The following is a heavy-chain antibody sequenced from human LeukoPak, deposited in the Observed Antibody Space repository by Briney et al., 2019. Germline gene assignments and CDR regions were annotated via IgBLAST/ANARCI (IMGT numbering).Heavy chain of an antibody. D-gene: IGHD1-26*01. V-gene: IGHV5-51*01. Sequence: HGESLKISCKGSGYRFTTYWIGWVRQMPGKGLEWMGIIYPGDSDTRYSPSFQGQVTISADKSISTAYLQWSGLKASDTAIYYCARSSGSFLPRYVDVWGQGTTVTVSS. J-gene: IGHJ6*02. CDR2: IYPGDSDT. CDR3: ARSSGSFLPRYVDV. CDR1: GYRFTTYW.